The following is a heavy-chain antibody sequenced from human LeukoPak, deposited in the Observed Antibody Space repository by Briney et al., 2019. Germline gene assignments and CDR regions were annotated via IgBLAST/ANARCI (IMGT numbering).Heavy chain of an antibody. J-gene: IGHJ3*02. V-gene: IGHV5-10-1*01. CDR3: ARQGEGFFGVVILSHDAFDI. Sequence: GESLKISCKGSGYSFTSYWISWVRQMPGKGLEWMGRIDPSDSYTNYSPSFQGYVTISADKSISTAYLQWSSLKASDTAMYYCARQGEGFFGVVILSHDAFDIWGQGTMVTVSS. CDR1: GYSFTSYW. CDR2: IDPSDSYT. D-gene: IGHD3-3*01.